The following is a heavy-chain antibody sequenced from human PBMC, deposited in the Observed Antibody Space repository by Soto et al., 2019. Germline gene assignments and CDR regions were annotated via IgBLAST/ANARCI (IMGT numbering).Heavy chain of an antibody. J-gene: IGHJ5*02. D-gene: IGHD6-19*01. CDR1: GGTFSSYT. CDR2: IIPILGIA. V-gene: IGHV1-69*04. CDR3: ARDLGGAVAGPLGWFDP. Sequence: SVKVSCKASGGTFSSYTISWVRQAPGQGLEWMGRIIPILGIANYAQKFQGRVTITADKSTSTAYMELSSLRSEDTAVYYCARDLGGAVAGPLGWFDPWGQGTLVTVSS.